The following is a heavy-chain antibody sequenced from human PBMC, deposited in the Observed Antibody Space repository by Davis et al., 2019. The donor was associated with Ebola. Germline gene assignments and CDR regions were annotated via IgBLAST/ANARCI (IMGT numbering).Heavy chain of an antibody. V-gene: IGHV4-39*01. CDR1: GDSISTSDYY. Sequence: SETLSLTCSVSGDSISTSDYYWGWIRQPPGKGLEWIANIYRSGNTYSNPSLRSRVTVSIDTSKNHFSLRLSSVTAADTAVYYCARHAGYSSAWVYWGQGTLVTVSS. D-gene: IGHD6-25*01. J-gene: IGHJ4*02. CDR3: ARHAGYSSAWVY. CDR2: IYRSGNT.